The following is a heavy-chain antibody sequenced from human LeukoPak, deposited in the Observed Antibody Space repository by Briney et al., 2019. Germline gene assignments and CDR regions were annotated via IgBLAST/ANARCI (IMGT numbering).Heavy chain of an antibody. CDR2: IYHSGST. J-gene: IGHJ4*02. Sequence: SETLSLTCTVSGYSISSGYYWGWIRQPPGKGLEWIGSIYHSGSTYYNPSLKSRVTISVDTSKNQFPLKLSSVTAADTAVYYCARYLAYCGGDCYPHFDYWGQGTLVTVSS. CDR1: GYSISSGYY. D-gene: IGHD2-21*01. V-gene: IGHV4-38-2*02. CDR3: ARYLAYCGGDCYPHFDY.